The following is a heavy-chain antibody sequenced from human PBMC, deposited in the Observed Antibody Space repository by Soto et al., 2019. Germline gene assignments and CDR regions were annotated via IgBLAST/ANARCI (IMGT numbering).Heavy chain of an antibody. CDR3: ARGPLVVLNYFES. V-gene: IGHV1-69*02. J-gene: IGHJ4*02. CDR2: IFPLTDIP. Sequence: QVQLVQSGTEVKKPGSSVKVSCKASGGTFRNYPINWVRQAPGQGLEWMGSIFPLTDIPDNAQNFQARLNITADKSTSTAYKELSSLTSDDTAMYFCARGPLVVLNYFESWGQGTLVTVSS. CDR1: GGTFRNYP.